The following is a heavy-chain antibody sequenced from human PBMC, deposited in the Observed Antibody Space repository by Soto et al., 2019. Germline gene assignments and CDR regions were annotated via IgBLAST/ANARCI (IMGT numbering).Heavy chain of an antibody. V-gene: IGHV3-48*03. CDR3: GRVSSASGTFGWLDP. D-gene: IGHD3-10*01. CDR1: GFTFRNYE. J-gene: IGHJ5*02. CDR2: ISNGASSI. Sequence: PGGSLRLSCAASGFTFRNYEMNWVRQAPGKGLEWISYISNGASSIEYADSVKGRFTVSRDNAKNLLYLQMTSLRVEGTAVYFCGRVSSASGTFGWLDPWGQGTLVTVSS.